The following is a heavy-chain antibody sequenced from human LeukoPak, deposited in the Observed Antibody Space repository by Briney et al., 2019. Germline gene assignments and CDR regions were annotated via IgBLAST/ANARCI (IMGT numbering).Heavy chain of an antibody. Sequence: ASVKVSCKASGYTFTSYYMHWVRQAPGQGLEWMGIINPSGGSTGYAQKFQGRVTMTRDTATRTVYMELSSLRSEDTAVYYCARGGPAGDFIVVAPTNNAFDIWGQGTMVTVSS. J-gene: IGHJ3*02. D-gene: IGHD2-2*01. CDR2: INPSGGST. CDR1: GYTFTSYY. V-gene: IGHV1-46*01. CDR3: ARGGPAGDFIVVAPTNNAFDI.